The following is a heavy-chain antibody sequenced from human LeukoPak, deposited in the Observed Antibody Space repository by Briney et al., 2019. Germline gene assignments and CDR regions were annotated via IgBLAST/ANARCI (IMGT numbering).Heavy chain of an antibody. CDR2: IKSKADGGTT. V-gene: IGHV3-15*01. J-gene: IGHJ4*02. Sequence: GGSLRLSCAASGLSFSNAWMRWVRQAPGKGLECVGSIKSKADGGTTDYEPPVRVRFTISRDDSKNTVYLQMHSLKTEDTAVYYCTTGHYSSLWGQGTLVTVSS. CDR1: GLSFSNAW. D-gene: IGHD6-13*01. CDR3: TTGHYSSL.